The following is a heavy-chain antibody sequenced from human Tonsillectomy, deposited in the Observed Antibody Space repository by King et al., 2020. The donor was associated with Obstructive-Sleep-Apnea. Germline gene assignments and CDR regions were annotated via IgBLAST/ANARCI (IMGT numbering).Heavy chain of an antibody. CDR3: ARGDSYYDNSGYYYSAFDI. V-gene: IGHV5-10-1*01. Sequence: VQLVESGAEVKKPGESLRISCKGSGYSFTNYWISWVRQMPGKGLEWMGRIDPSDSYTNYSPSFQGHVTISADKSISTAYLQWSSLKASETAMYYCARGDSYYDNSGYYYSAFDIWGQGTMVSVSS. J-gene: IGHJ3*02. CDR2: IDPSDSYT. D-gene: IGHD3-22*01. CDR1: GYSFTNYW.